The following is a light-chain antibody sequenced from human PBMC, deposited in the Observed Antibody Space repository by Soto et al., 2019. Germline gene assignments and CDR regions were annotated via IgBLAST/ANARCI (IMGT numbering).Light chain of an antibody. CDR1: SGSVSTNSY. CDR3: VLYMGSGSWV. V-gene: IGLV8-61*01. Sequence: QTVVTQEPSFSVSPGGTVTLTCGLSSGSVSTNSYPSWYQQTPGQTPHTLIYNTNTRSSGVPDRFSGSILGNKAALTITGAQADDESDYYCVLYMGSGSWVFGGGTKVTVL. CDR2: NTN. J-gene: IGLJ3*02.